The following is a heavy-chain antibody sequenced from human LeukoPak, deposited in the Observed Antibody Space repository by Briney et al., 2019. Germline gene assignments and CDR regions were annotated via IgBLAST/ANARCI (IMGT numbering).Heavy chain of an antibody. D-gene: IGHD6-13*01. CDR2: IRSDGSNK. CDR1: GFTFSSYG. J-gene: IGHJ4*02. CDR3: AKPLYSSSWFFDY. Sequence: GGSLRLSCAASGFTFSSYGMHWVRQAPGKGLEWVAFIRSDGSNKYYADSVKGRFTISRDNSKNTLYLQMNSLRAEDTAVYYCAKPLYSSSWFFDYWGQGTLVTVSS. V-gene: IGHV3-30*02.